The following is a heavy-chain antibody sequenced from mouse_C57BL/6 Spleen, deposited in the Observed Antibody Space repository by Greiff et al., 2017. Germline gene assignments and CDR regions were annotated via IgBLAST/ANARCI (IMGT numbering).Heavy chain of an antibody. CDR1: GFNIKDYY. J-gene: IGHJ2*01. CDR3: SQRGRGSVDY. D-gene: IGHD4-1*02. V-gene: IGHV14-2*01. CDR2: IDPEVGEN. Sequence: EVMLVEPGAELVKPGASVKLSCTASGFNIKDYYMHWVKQRTEQGLEWIGRIDPEVGENKYAPKFQGKATITADTSSNTAYLQLSSLTSADTAVDYCSQRGRGSVDYWGQGTTLTVSS.